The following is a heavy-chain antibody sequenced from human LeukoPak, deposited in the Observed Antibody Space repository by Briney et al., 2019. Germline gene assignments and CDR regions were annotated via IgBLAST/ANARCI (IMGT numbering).Heavy chain of an antibody. CDR3: AKDSGMLYSGDFDY. CDR1: GFTFSSYA. CDR2: ISGSGGST. D-gene: IGHD2-8*01. V-gene: IGHV3-23*01. Sequence: GGSLRLSCAASGFTFSSYAMSWVRQAPGKGLEWVSAISGSGGSTYYADSVKGRFTISRDNSKNTLYLQMNSLRAQDTAVYYCAKDSGMLYSGDFDYWGQGTLVTVSS. J-gene: IGHJ4*02.